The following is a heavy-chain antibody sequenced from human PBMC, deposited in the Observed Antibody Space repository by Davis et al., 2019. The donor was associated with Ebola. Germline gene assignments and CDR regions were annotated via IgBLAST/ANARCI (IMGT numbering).Heavy chain of an antibody. CDR1: GFTFRSYA. CDR3: AKGEAVAGTYAPFDY. J-gene: IGHJ4*02. D-gene: IGHD6-19*01. V-gene: IGHV3-30-3*01. Sequence: GESLKISCAASGFTFRSYAMHWVRQAPGKGLEWVAVISYDGSNKYYADSVKGRFTISRDNSKNTLYLQMNSLRAEDTAVYYCAKGEAVAGTYAPFDYWGQGTLVTVSS. CDR2: ISYDGSNK.